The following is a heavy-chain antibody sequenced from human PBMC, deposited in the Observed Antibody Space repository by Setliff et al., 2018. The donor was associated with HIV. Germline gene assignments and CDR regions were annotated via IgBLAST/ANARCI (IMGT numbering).Heavy chain of an antibody. Sequence: GGSLRLSCAASGFTFSSYGMHWVRQAPGKGLEWVAVIWYDGSKKYYVDSVKGRFTISRDNSKKTLYLQMNSLRAEDTAVYYCARVFLEWLLYRPDYVMDVWGQGTTVTVSS. D-gene: IGHD3-3*01. V-gene: IGHV3-33*01. CDR3: ARVFLEWLLYRPDYVMDV. CDR1: GFTFSSYG. J-gene: IGHJ6*02. CDR2: IWYDGSKK.